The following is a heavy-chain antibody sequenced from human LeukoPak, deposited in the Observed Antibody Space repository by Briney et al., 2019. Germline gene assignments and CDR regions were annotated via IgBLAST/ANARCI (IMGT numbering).Heavy chain of an antibody. CDR2: IYPGDSDT. CDR1: GSSFTSYW. V-gene: IGHV5-51*01. D-gene: IGHD6-13*01. CDR3: ARHREYGLKLVSFDY. Sequence: GESLKISCKGSGSSFTSYWIGWVRPMPGKGLEWMGIIYPGDSDTRYSPSFQGQVTISADKSISTAYLQWSSLKASDTAMYYCARHREYGLKLVSFDYWGQGTLVTVSS. J-gene: IGHJ4*02.